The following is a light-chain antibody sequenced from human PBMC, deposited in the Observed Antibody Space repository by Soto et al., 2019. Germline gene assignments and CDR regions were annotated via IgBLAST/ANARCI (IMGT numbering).Light chain of an antibody. CDR2: GAS. CDR3: QQYGSSPRLT. Sequence: EIVLTQSPGTLSLAPGERATLSCRAGQSVRGSYLAGYQQKPGQAPRLLIYGASTRATGIPDRFSGRGSGTNFTLTISRLEPEDFAVYYCQQYGSSPRLTFGGGTKVEIK. V-gene: IGKV3-20*01. CDR1: QSVRGSY. J-gene: IGKJ4*01.